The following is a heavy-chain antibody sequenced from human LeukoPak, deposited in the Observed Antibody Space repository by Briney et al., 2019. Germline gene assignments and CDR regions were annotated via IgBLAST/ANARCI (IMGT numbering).Heavy chain of an antibody. CDR2: IKSDGSST. CDR1: GFTFSNYW. CDR3: SRDSLSSCGGDCYSGLDV. Sequence: GGSLRLSCAATGFTFSNYWMHWVRQAPGEALMWVSRIKSDGSSTTYADSVKGRFTISRDNAKNTLYLQMNSLRAEDTAVYYCSRDSLSSCGGDCYSGLDVWGQGTTVTVSS. D-gene: IGHD2-21*02. V-gene: IGHV3-74*01. J-gene: IGHJ6*02.